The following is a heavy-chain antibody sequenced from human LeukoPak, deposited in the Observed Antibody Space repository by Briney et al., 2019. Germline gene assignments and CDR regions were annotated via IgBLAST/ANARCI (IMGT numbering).Heavy chain of an antibody. CDR1: GYTFTSYG. CDR2: ISAYNGNT. CDR3: VRLDGDCGGDCYSTSPDY. D-gene: IGHD2-21*02. Sequence: VASVKVSCKASGYTFTSYGISWVRQAPGQGLEWMGWISAYNGNTNYAQKLQGRVTMTTDTSTSTAYMELRSLRSDDTAVYYCVRLDGDCGGDCYSTSPDYWGQGTLVTASS. J-gene: IGHJ4*02. V-gene: IGHV1-18*01.